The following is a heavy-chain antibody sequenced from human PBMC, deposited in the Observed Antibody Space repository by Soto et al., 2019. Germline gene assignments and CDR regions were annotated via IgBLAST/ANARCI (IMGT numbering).Heavy chain of an antibody. J-gene: IGHJ6*02. Sequence: ASVKVSCKASGYTFTSYDINLVRQATGQGLEWMGWMNPNSGKTGYAQKFQCRVTMTRNTSISTAYMELSSLRSEDTAVYYCARGLRFLDWLTKYYYYGMDVWGQVTTVTVAS. V-gene: IGHV1-8*01. CDR3: ARGLRFLDWLTKYYYYGMDV. D-gene: IGHD3-3*01. CDR1: GYTFTSYD. CDR2: MNPNSGKT.